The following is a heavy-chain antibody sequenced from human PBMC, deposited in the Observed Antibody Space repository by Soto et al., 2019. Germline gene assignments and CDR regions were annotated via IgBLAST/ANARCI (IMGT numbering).Heavy chain of an antibody. CDR3: ARAEGELTYYFDY. CDR2: IYYSGST. Sequence: PSETLSLTCTVSGGSISSGGYYWSWIRQHPGKGLEWIGYIYYSGSTYYNPSLKSRVTISVDTSKNQFSLKLSSVTAADTAVYYCARAEGELTYYFDYWGQGTLVTVSS. V-gene: IGHV4-31*03. J-gene: IGHJ4*02. D-gene: IGHD3-16*02. CDR1: GGSISSGGYY.